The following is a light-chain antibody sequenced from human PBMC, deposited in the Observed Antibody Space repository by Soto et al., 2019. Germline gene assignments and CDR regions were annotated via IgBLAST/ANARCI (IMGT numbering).Light chain of an antibody. CDR1: SSDVGSYNL. CDR3: CSYAGSSAYVV. J-gene: IGLJ2*01. V-gene: IGLV2-23*01. Sequence: QSALTQPASVSGSPGQSITISCTGTSSDVGSYNLVSWYQQHPGKAPKLMIYEGSKRPSGVSNRFSGSKSGYAATLTISGLQAEDEADYYCCSYAGSSAYVVFGGGTKLTVL. CDR2: EGS.